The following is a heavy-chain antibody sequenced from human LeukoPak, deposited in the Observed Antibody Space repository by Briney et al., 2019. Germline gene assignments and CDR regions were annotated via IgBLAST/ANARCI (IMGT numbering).Heavy chain of an antibody. Sequence: GGSLRLSCAASGFTFSNYAMRWVRQAPGKGLELVSGISGSGDSTYYADSVKGRFTISRDNSKNTLYLQMNSLRAEDTAVYYCAKKGRDGYWDYWGQGTLVTVSS. CDR1: GFTFSNYA. J-gene: IGHJ4*02. CDR3: AKKGRDGYWDY. D-gene: IGHD5-24*01. V-gene: IGHV3-23*01. CDR2: ISGSGDST.